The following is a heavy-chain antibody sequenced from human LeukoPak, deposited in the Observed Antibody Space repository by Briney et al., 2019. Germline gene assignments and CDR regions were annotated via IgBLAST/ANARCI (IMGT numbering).Heavy chain of an antibody. CDR2: IGWNVNNI. D-gene: IGHD3-16*01. CDR1: GFTFDDYA. Sequence: PARSLRLSCAASGFTFDDYAMHWVRQAPGKVLEWVSGIGWNVNNIGYAESVKGRFTMSRDNAKNSLSLQMNSLRVEDTALYYCATDMGGGGPLDYWGQGTLVTV. V-gene: IGHV3-9*01. CDR3: ATDMGGGGPLDY. J-gene: IGHJ4*02.